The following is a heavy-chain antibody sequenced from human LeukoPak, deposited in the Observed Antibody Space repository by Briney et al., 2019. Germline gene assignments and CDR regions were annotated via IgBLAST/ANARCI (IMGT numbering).Heavy chain of an antibody. CDR3: ARDPEEWLVPIDY. V-gene: IGHV3-7*01. Sequence: PGGSLRLSCAASGFTFSSYWMSWVRQAPGKGLEWVANIKQDGSEKYYVDSVKGRFTISRDNAKNSLYLQMNSLRAEDTAVYYCARDPEEWLVPIDYWGQGTLVTVSS. D-gene: IGHD6-19*01. CDR1: GFTFSSYW. CDR2: IKQDGSEK. J-gene: IGHJ4*02.